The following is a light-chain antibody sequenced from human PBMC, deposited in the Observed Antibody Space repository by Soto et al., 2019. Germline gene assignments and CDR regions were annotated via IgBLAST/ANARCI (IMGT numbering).Light chain of an antibody. V-gene: IGLV2-18*02. Sequence: QSVLTQPPSVSGSPGQSVAVSCTGTSSDVGSYNRVSWYQQPPGTAPKLIIYEVNNRPSGVPDRFSGSKSGNTASLTISGLQAEDEADYYCSSFTTSTTHVFGTGTKVTVL. CDR3: SSFTTSTTHV. CDR1: SSDVGSYNR. CDR2: EVN. J-gene: IGLJ1*01.